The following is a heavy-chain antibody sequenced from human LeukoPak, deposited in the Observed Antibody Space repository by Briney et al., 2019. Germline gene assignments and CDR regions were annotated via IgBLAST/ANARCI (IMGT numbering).Heavy chain of an antibody. CDR2: ISSSSSTI. Sequence: GGSLRLSCAASGFTFSSYSMNWVRQAPGKGLEWVSYISSSSSTIYYADSVKGRFTISRDNSKNTLYLQMNSLRAEDTAVYYCARDSEGGWFDPWGQGTLVTVSS. J-gene: IGHJ5*02. D-gene: IGHD3-16*01. CDR1: GFTFSSYS. V-gene: IGHV3-48*01. CDR3: ARDSEGGWFDP.